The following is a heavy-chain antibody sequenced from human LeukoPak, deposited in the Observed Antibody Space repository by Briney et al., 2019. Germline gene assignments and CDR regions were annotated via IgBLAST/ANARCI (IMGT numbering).Heavy chain of an antibody. V-gene: IGHV4-4*07. D-gene: IGHD2-21*02. CDR2: IYTSGST. CDR3: ARDPNPTENWYFDL. CDR1: GGSISSYY. Sequence: SETLSLTCTVSGGSISSYYWSWIRQPAGKGLEWIGRIYTSGSTNYNPSLKSRVTMSVDTCKNQFSLKLSSVTAADTAVYYCARDPNPTENWYFDLWGRGTLVTVSS. J-gene: IGHJ2*01.